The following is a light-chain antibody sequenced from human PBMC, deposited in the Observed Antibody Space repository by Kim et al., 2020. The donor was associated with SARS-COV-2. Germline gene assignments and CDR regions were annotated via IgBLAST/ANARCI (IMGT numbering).Light chain of an antibody. J-gene: IGKJ2*03. Sequence: SASTGDRVTITCRASQVISSYLAWYQQKPGKAPKLLIYAASTLQSGVPSRFSGSGSGTDFTLTISCLQSEDFATYYCQQYYSYPYSFGQGTKLEIK. V-gene: IGKV1-8*01. CDR2: AAS. CDR3: QQYYSYPYS. CDR1: QVISSY.